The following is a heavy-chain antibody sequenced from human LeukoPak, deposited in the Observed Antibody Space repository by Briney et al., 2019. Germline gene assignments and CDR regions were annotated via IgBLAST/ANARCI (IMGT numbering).Heavy chain of an antibody. D-gene: IGHD5-18*01. CDR3: ARDQGTAVVPNWFDP. V-gene: IGHV3-21*01. CDR1: GFTFSSYS. CDR2: ISSSSSYI. J-gene: IGHJ5*02. Sequence: GGSLRLSCAASGFTFSSYSMNWVRQAPGKGLEWVSSISSSSSYIYYADSVKGRFTISRDNAKNSLYLQMNSMRAEDTAVYYCARDQGTAVVPNWFDPWGQGTLVTVSS.